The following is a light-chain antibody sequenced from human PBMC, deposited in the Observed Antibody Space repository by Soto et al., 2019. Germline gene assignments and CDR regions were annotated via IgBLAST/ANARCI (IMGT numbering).Light chain of an antibody. CDR2: GNS. Sequence: QPVLTQPPSVSGAPGQRVTISCTGSSSDIGAGYDVHWYQQFPGTAPKLLIYGNSNRPSGVPDRFSGSKSGTSASLAITGLQAADEADYYCQSYDSSLSASVFGGGTQLTVL. J-gene: IGLJ3*02. CDR1: SSDIGAGYD. CDR3: QSYDSSLSASV. V-gene: IGLV1-40*01.